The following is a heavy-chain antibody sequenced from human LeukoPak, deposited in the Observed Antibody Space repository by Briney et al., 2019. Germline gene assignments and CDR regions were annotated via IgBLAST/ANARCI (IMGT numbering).Heavy chain of an antibody. CDR1: GFTFSSYA. Sequence: QPGRSLRLSCAASGFTFSSYAMHWIRQAPGKGLEWVSYISSSGSTIYYADSVKGRFTISRDNAKNSLYLQMNSLRAEDTAVYYCARDHPNWQLSDAFDIWGQGTMVTVSS. V-gene: IGHV3-48*04. J-gene: IGHJ3*02. D-gene: IGHD6-6*01. CDR3: ARDHPNWQLSDAFDI. CDR2: ISSSGSTI.